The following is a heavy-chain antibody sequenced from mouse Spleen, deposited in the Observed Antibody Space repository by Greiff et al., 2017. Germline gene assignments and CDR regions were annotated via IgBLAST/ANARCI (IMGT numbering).Heavy chain of an antibody. Sequence: EVQLQESGGGLVKPGGSLKLSCAASGFTFSSYAMYWVRQTPEKRLEWVATISSGGSYTYYPDSVKGRFTISRDNAKNTLYLQMSSLRSEDTAMYYCARHDYGNYWYFDVWGAGTTVTVSS. D-gene: IGHD2-1*01. V-gene: IGHV5-9-3*01. J-gene: IGHJ1*01. CDR2: ISSGGSYT. CDR3: ARHDYGNYWYFDV. CDR1: GFTFSSYA.